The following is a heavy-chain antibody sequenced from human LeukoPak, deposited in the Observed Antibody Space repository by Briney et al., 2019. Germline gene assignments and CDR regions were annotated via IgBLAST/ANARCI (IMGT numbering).Heavy chain of an antibody. CDR1: GYTFTVYY. J-gene: IGHJ6*03. D-gene: IGHD3-3*01. CDR3: ARDPGSEYYDFWSGYYLGRYYYYYMDV. V-gene: IGHV1-2*02. Sequence: VASVTVSFTASGYTFTVYYMHWVRQAPGQGLEWMGWINPNSGGTNYAQKFRGRVTMTRDTSISTAYMELSRLRSDDTAVYYCARDPGSEYYDFWSGYYLGRYYYYYMDVWGKGTTVTVSS. CDR2: INPNSGGT.